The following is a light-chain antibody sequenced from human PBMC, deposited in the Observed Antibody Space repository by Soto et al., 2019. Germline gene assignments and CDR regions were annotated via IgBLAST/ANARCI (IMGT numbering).Light chain of an antibody. V-gene: IGKV3-15*01. CDR1: QSVSSN. CDR2: GAS. J-gene: IGKJ4*01. Sequence: EIVMTQSPATLSVSPGERATLSCSASQSVSSNLAWYQQKPSQAPRLLIYGASNRATGIPARFSGSGSGTEFTLIISSRQSEDFAVYYCQQYNNWPPLTFGGGTKVEIK. CDR3: QQYNNWPPLT.